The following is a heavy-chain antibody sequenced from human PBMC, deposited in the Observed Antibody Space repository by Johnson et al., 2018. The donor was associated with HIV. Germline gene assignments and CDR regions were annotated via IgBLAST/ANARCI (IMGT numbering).Heavy chain of an antibody. Sequence: QMLLVESGGGVVQPGRSLRLSCAASGFTFSSYGMHWVRQAPGKGLEWLAVISYDGSNKYYADSVKGRFTISRDNSKNTLYLQMNSLRAEDTAVYYCARVRGAFDIWGQGTMVTVSS. CDR2: ISYDGSNK. CDR1: GFTFSSYG. CDR3: ARVRGAFDI. J-gene: IGHJ3*02. V-gene: IGHV3-30*03.